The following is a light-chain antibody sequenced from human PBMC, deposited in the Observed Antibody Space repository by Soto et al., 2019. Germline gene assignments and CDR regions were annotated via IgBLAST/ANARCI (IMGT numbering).Light chain of an antibody. V-gene: IGLV2-14*01. CDR1: SSDVGGYNY. J-gene: IGLJ1*01. CDR2: DVD. CDR3: SSYTNSNTLV. Sequence: QSALTQPASVSGSSGQSITISCTGTSSDVGGYNYVSWYQQYPGKAPKLMIYDVDTRPSGVSNRFSGSKSGNTASLTISGLQADDEADYYCSSYTNSNTLVFGSGTKLTVL.